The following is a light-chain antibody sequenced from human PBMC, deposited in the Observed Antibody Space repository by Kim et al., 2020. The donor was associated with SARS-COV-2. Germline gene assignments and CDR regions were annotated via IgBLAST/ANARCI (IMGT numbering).Light chain of an antibody. J-gene: IGLJ1*01. CDR2: GKN. V-gene: IGLV3-19*01. CDR3: SSRDSSSKYASYV. Sequence: GQAVSIQGQGNSLNFYDASWYQQKPGQAPTLVISGKNDRPSGIPDRFSGSTSGNTASLTITGAQADDEADYYCSSRDSSSKYASYVFGTGTKVTVL. CDR1: SLNFYD.